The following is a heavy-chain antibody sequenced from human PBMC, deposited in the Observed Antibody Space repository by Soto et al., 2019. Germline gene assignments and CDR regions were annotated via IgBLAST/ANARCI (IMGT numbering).Heavy chain of an antibody. CDR2: IIPILGTV. J-gene: IGHJ5*01. D-gene: IGHD3-3*01. V-gene: IGHV1-69*13. CDR1: GGTFSSYS. Sequence: ASVKVSCKASGGTFSSYSISWVRQAPGQGLEWMGGIIPILGTVQYARKFQGRVTITADESTSTAYMELSRLRSDDTAVYYCATRVSISGVVISWFDPWGRGTLVTAPQ. CDR3: ATRVSISGVVISWFDP.